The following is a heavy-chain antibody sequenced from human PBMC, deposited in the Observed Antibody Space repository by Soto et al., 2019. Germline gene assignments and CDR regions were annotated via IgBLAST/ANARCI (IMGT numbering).Heavy chain of an antibody. J-gene: IGHJ4*02. CDR2: ISYDGSNK. V-gene: IGHV3-30*18. Sequence: QVQLVESGGGVVQPGRSLRLSCAASGFTFSSYGMHWVRQAPGKGLEWVAVISYDGSNKYYADSVKGRLTMARDNSKNTLYLQMNSLRAEDTAVYYCAKDDIVGATWGQGTLVTVSS. D-gene: IGHD1-26*01. CDR3: AKDDIVGAT. CDR1: GFTFSSYG.